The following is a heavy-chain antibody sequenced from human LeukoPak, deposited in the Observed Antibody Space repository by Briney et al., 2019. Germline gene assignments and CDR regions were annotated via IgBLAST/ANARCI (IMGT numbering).Heavy chain of an antibody. CDR1: GFNFGDYA. CDR2: ISWNSGSI. J-gene: IGHJ4*02. D-gene: IGHD3-16*01. CDR3: TNLWGEPFPSSRPGGRGFGY. Sequence: GGSLRLSCAASGFNFGDYAMYWVRQAPGKGLEWVSGISWNSGSIGYADSVKGRFTISRDNAKNSLYLQMNSLRTEDTAFYYCTNLWGEPFPSSRPGGRGFGYWGQGTLVTVSS. V-gene: IGHV3-9*01.